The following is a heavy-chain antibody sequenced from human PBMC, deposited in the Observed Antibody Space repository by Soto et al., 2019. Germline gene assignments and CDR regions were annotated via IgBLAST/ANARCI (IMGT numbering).Heavy chain of an antibody. Sequence: SETLSLTCTVSGGSVISGSYYWSWIRQPPGKGLEWIGYIYYSGSTNYNPSLKSRVTISVDTSKNQFSLKLSSVTAADTAVYYCARDSRLDIWGQGTTVTVS. V-gene: IGHV4-61*01. CDR2: IYYSGST. J-gene: IGHJ3*02. D-gene: IGHD2-21*01. CDR1: GGSVISGSYY. CDR3: ARDSRLDI.